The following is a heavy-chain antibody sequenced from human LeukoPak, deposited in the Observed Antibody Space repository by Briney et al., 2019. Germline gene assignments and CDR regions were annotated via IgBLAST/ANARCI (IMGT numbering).Heavy chain of an antibody. CDR2: INHSGIT. D-gene: IGHD5-12*01. CDR3: ARAATDSGYDWTTFHY. CDR1: GGSFRGYY. J-gene: IGHJ4*02. V-gene: IGHV4-34*01. Sequence: SHTLSLTCAVYGGSFRGYYWSWIRQPPGKALEWIGEINHSGITNYNPALKSRATISVDTSKNQFSLKLNSVTAADTALYYCARAATDSGYDWTTFHYWGQGTLVTVRS.